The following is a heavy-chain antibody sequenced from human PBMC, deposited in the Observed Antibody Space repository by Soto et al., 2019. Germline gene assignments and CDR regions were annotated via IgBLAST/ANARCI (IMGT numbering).Heavy chain of an antibody. J-gene: IGHJ6*03. CDR1: GGSISSYY. V-gene: IGHV4-59*08. CDR2: IYYSGST. CDR3: ARHPGLAFWSGYRSAYYYLDV. D-gene: IGHD3-3*01. Sequence: SETLSLTCTVSGGSISSYYWSWIRQPPGKGLEWIGYIYYSGSTNYNPSLKSRVTISVDTSKNQFSLKLSSVTAADTAVYYCARHPGLAFWSGYRSAYYYLDVWGKGATVTVSS.